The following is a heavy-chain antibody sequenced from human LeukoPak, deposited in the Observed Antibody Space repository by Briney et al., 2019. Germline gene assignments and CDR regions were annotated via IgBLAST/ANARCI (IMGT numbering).Heavy chain of an antibody. J-gene: IGHJ6*02. V-gene: IGHV4-34*01. D-gene: IGHD2-2*01. CDR1: GGSSSGYY. CDR3: ARGPVNYCSSTSCYRWGMDV. CDR2: INHSGST. Sequence: SETLSLTCAVYGGSSSGYYWSWIRQPPGKGLEWIGEINHSGSTNYNPSLKSRVTISVDTSKNQFSLKLSSVTAADTAVYYCARGPVNYCSSTSCYRWGMDVWGQGTTVTVSS.